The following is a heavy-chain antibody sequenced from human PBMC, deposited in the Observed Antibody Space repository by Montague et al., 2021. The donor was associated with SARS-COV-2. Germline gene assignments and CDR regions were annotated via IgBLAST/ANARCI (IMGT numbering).Heavy chain of an antibody. D-gene: IGHD3-22*01. J-gene: IGHJ3*01. Sequence: PALVKPTQTLTLTCTFSGFSLSTSGMCVSWIRQPPGKALEWLARIDWDDDKYYSTSLKTRLTISKDTSKNQVVLTMTNMDPADTATYYCARTPYYYDSSGYYYGAFDVWGQGTMVTVSS. CDR1: GFSLSTSGMC. CDR3: ARTPYYYDSSGYYYGAFDV. CDR2: IDWDDDK. V-gene: IGHV2-70*11.